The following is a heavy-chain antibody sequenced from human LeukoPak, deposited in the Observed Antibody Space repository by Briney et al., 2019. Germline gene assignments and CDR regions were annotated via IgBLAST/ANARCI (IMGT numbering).Heavy chain of an antibody. CDR1: GFTSSSYG. CDR2: ISGSGGST. CDR3: AKGGYSGYVGY. V-gene: IGHV3-23*01. D-gene: IGHD5-12*01. Sequence: GGTLRLSCAASGFTSSSYGMSWVRQAPGKGLEWVSAISGSGGSTYYADSVKGRFTISRDNSKNTLYLQMNSLRAEDTAVYYCAKGGYSGYVGYWGQGTLVTVSS. J-gene: IGHJ4*02.